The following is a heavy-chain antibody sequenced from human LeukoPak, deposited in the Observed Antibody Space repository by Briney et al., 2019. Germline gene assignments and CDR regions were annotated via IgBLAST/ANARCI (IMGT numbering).Heavy chain of an antibody. CDR1: GGTFISYA. CDR2: IIPIFGTA. CDR3: AKEVWYGQLWFDP. V-gene: IGHV1-69*13. D-gene: IGHD3-10*01. J-gene: IGHJ5*02. Sequence: GASVKVSCKASGGTFISYAISWVRQAPGQGLEWMGGIIPIFGTANYAQKFQGRVTITADESTSTAYMELSSLRSEDTAVYYCAKEVWYGQLWFDPWGQGTLVTVSS.